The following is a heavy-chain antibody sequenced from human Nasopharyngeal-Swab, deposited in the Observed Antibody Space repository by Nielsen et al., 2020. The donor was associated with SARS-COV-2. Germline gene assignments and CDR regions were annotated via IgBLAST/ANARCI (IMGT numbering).Heavy chain of an antibody. CDR3: ARCILVGATCGFGFDY. V-gene: IGHV3-33*01. D-gene: IGHD1-26*01. CDR2: IWYDGSNK. CDR1: GFTFSSYG. J-gene: IGHJ4*02. Sequence: GESLKISCAASGFTFSSYGMHWVRQAPGKGLEWVAVIWYDGSNKYYADSVKGRFTISRDNSKNTLYLQMNSLRAEDTAVYHCARCILVGATCGFGFDYWGQGTLVTVSS.